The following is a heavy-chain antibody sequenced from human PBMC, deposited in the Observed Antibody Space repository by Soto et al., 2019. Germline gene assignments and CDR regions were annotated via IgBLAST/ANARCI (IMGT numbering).Heavy chain of an antibody. CDR2: INHSGST. V-gene: IGHV4-34*01. Sequence: SEKLRLPCAVYGGSFSGYYWSWIRQPPGKGLEWIGEINHSGSTNYNPSLKSRVTISVDTSKNQFSLKLSSVTAADTAVYYCARGGPRIAAYFLSRGQAPPVSVPP. D-gene: IGHD3-16*02. CDR3: ARGGPRIAAYFLS. CDR1: GGSFSGYY. J-gene: IGHJ4*02.